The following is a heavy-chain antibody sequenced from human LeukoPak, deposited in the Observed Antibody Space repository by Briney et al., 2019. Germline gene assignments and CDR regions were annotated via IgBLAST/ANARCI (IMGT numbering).Heavy chain of an antibody. Sequence: SVKASCKASGGTFSSYAISWVRQAPGQGLEWMGRIIPIFGIANYAQKFQGRVTITADKSTSTAYMELSSLRSEDTAVYYCASQVVVTPQPELDYWGQGTLVTVSS. J-gene: IGHJ4*02. CDR1: GGTFSSYA. CDR2: IIPIFGIA. D-gene: IGHD3-22*01. CDR3: ASQVVVTPQPELDY. V-gene: IGHV1-69*04.